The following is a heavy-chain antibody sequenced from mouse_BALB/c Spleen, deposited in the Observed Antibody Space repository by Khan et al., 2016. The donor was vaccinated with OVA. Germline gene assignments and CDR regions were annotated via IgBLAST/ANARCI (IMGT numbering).Heavy chain of an antibody. Sequence: VQLVESGAELARPGASVKMSCKASGYTFTSYTMHWVKQRPGRGLEWIGSINPSSDYTNYNQKFKDKATLTADKSSSTAYMQLSSLTSEDSAVYYCAREGAYYRSDGWFAYWGQGTLVTVSA. CDR1: GYTFTSYT. CDR2: INPSSDYT. J-gene: IGHJ3*01. V-gene: IGHV1-4*01. CDR3: AREGAYYRSDGWFAY. D-gene: IGHD2-14*01.